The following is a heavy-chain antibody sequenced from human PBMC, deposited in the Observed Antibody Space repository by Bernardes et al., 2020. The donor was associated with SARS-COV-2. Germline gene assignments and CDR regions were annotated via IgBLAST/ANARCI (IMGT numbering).Heavy chain of an antibody. D-gene: IGHD5-12*01. V-gene: IGHV3-15*01. CDR1: GFTFSNAW. CDR2: IKSKTDGGTT. J-gene: IGHJ4*02. Sequence: GGSLRLACAASGFTFSNAWMSWVRQAPGKGLEWVGRIKSKTDGGTTDYAAPVKGRFTISRDDSKNTLYLQMNSLKTEDTAVYYCTTVGVATMEGFDYWGQGTLVTVSS. CDR3: TTVGVATMEGFDY.